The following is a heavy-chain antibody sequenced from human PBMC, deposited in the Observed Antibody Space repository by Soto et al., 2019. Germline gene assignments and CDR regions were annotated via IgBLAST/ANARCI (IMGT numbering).Heavy chain of an antibody. CDR2: INPSSGGT. J-gene: IGHJ4*02. CDR1: GYTFTGYY. CDR3: ARANSGDDDEFDY. Sequence: ASVKVSCKASGYTFTGYYMHRVRQAPGQGLEWMGWINPSSGGTNYAQQFQGRVTMTRDTSISSAYMELSGLRSDDTAVYFCARANSGDDDEFDYWGQGTPVTVSS. D-gene: IGHD5-12*01. V-gene: IGHV1-2*02.